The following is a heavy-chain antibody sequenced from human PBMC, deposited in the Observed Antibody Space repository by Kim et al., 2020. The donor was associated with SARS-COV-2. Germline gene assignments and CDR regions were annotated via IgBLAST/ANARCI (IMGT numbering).Heavy chain of an antibody. D-gene: IGHD3-9*01. V-gene: IGHV3-23*01. Sequence: GGSLSLSCAASGFTFSSYAMSWVRQAPGKGLEWVSAISGSGGSTYYADSVKGRFTISRANSKNTLYLQMNSLRAEETAVYYCAKDVRPLPRAYDILTGYYFQYLGYYYGMDVWGQGTTVTVSS. J-gene: IGHJ6*02. CDR1: GFTFSSYA. CDR2: ISGSGGST. CDR3: AKDVRPLPRAYDILTGYYFQYLGYYYGMDV.